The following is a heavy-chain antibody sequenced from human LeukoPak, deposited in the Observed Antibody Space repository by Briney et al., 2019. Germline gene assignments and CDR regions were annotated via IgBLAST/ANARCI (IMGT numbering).Heavy chain of an antibody. CDR1: GYTFTSYY. V-gene: IGHV1-24*01. CDR2: FDPEDGET. D-gene: IGHD3-22*01. CDR3: ATARIGYYDSSGYAFDY. J-gene: IGHJ4*02. Sequence: ASVKVSCKASGYTFTSYYMHWVRQAPGKGLEWMGGFDPEDGETIYAQKFQGRVTMTEDTSTDTAYMELSSLRSEDTAVYYCATARIGYYDSSGYAFDYWGQGTLVTVSS.